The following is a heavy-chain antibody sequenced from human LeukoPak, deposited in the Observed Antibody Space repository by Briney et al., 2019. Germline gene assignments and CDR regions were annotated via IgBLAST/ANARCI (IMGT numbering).Heavy chain of an antibody. V-gene: IGHV1-69*13. J-gene: IGHJ4*02. CDR1: GYTFTSYG. CDR2: IIPIFGTA. Sequence: GASVKVSCKASGYTFTSYGISWVRQAPGQGLEWMGGIIPIFGTANYAQKFQGRVTITADESTSTAYMELSSLRSEDTAVYYCARCRDILTGYCHFDYWGQGTLVTVSS. CDR3: ARCRDILTGYCHFDY. D-gene: IGHD3-9*01.